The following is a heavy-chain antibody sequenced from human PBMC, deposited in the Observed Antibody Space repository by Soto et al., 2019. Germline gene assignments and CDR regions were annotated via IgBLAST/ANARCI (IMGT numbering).Heavy chain of an antibody. Sequence: PGGSLRLSCAASGFTFSSYWMHWVRQTPEKGLVWVSHIDNDGISTTYAGSVKGRLTISRDNAKKSLYLQMNSLRAEDTAVYYCARGDYYDSSGPFSDAFDIWGQGTMVTVSS. V-gene: IGHV3-74*01. CDR3: ARGDYYDSSGPFSDAFDI. CDR2: IDNDGIST. J-gene: IGHJ3*02. CDR1: GFTFSSYW. D-gene: IGHD3-22*01.